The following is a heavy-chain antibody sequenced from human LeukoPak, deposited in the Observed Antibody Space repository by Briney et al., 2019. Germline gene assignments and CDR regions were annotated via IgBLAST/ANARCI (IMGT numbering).Heavy chain of an antibody. CDR3: ARSRYNLDY. CDR2: IRYDGSNE. D-gene: IGHD5-24*01. CDR1: GFTFSSYD. J-gene: IGHJ4*02. V-gene: IGHV3-33*01. Sequence: GGALRLSCAASGFTFSSYDMHWVRQAPGKGPERVAIIRYDGSNENYADSVKGRVTISRDNSKKTLYLQMNSLRAEDMALYYCARSRYNLDYWGKGPLVPVFS.